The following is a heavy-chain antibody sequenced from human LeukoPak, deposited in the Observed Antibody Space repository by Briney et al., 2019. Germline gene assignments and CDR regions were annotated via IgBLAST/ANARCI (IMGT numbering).Heavy chain of an antibody. CDR3: ARGGPYSGSYYFDY. CDR2: INPSGGST. J-gene: IGHJ4*02. D-gene: IGHD1-26*01. Sequence: ASVKVSCKASGYTFTSYYIHWVRQAPGQGLEWMGIINPSGGSTSYAQKFQGRVTMTRDPSTSTVYMELSSLRSEDTAVYYCARGGPYSGSYYFDYWGQGTLVTVSS. V-gene: IGHV1-46*01. CDR1: GYTFTSYY.